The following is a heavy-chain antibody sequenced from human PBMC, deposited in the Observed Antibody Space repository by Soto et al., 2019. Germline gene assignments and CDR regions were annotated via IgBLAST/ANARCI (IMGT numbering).Heavy chain of an antibody. CDR3: ARVHSSGWYVEPYDA. D-gene: IGHD6-19*01. Sequence: EVQLVESGGNLARPGESLRLSCAASGFKFDDYAFHWVRQAPGKGPEWVSGINWNGAYSGYADSVKGRFTISRDNAGNSVYVQMDTLRPEDTALYYCARVHSSGWYVEPYDAWGQGTMVTVSS. CDR1: GFKFDDYA. CDR2: INWNGAYS. V-gene: IGHV3-9*01. J-gene: IGHJ3*01.